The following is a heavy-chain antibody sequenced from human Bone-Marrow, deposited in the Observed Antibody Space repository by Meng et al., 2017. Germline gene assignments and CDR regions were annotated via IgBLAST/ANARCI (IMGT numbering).Heavy chain of an antibody. CDR1: GGSFSGYY. CDR2: INHSGST. J-gene: IGHJ5*02. CDR3: ARGVVRNWNYLP. Sequence: QVQLQQWGAGLLKPSETLSLTCAVYGGSFSGYYWCWIRQPPGKGLEWIGEINHSGSTNYNPSLKSRVTISVDTSKNQFSLKLSSVTAADTAVYYCARGVVRNWNYLPWGQGTLVTVSS. V-gene: IGHV4-34*01. D-gene: IGHD1-7*01.